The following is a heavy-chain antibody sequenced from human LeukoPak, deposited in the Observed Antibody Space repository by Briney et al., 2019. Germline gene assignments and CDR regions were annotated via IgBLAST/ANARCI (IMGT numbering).Heavy chain of an antibody. CDR1: GFTFSSYA. CDR3: ASPHVNLWYYDSSLPDAFDI. D-gene: IGHD3-22*01. Sequence: HPGGSLRLSCAASGFTFSSYAMSWVRQAPGMGLEWVSGISGSGTSTYYGDSVKGRFTISRDKSKNTLYLQMNSLRAEDTAVYYCASPHVNLWYYDSSLPDAFDIWGQGTMVTVSS. V-gene: IGHV3-23*01. CDR2: ISGSGTST. J-gene: IGHJ3*02.